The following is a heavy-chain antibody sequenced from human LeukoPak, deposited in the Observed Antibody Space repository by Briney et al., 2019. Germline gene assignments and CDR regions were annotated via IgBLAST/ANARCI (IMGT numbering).Heavy chain of an antibody. CDR2: IYYTGST. V-gene: IGHV4-59*08. Sequence: PSEALSLTPTLPGGSPRGDNSRSIPAPPGEGRESMGYIYYTGSTDYNPSLKTRVTISVDTSKTQFSLKLSSVTAADTAVYYCARHHYHSSGYFYQDYWGQGTLVTVSS. D-gene: IGHD3-22*01. CDR1: GGSPRGDN. J-gene: IGHJ4*02. CDR3: ARHHYHSSGYFYQDY.